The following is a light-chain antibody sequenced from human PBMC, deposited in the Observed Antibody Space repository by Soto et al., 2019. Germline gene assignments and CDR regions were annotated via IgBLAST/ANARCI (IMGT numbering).Light chain of an antibody. CDR2: DVS. J-gene: IGLJ1*01. CDR1: SSDVGGYNY. CDR3: CSYAGRFYV. Sequence: QSVLTQPASVSGSPGQSITISCTGTSSDVGGYNYVSWYQQSPGKAPKFIIYDVSQRPSGVPDRFSGSKSGNTASLTISGLQAEDEADYYCCSYAGRFYVFGTGTKVTVL. V-gene: IGLV2-11*01.